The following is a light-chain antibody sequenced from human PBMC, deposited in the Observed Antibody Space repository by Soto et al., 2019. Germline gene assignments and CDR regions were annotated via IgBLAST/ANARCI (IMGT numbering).Light chain of an antibody. CDR3: AAWDDSLNGPL. CDR2: IDN. J-gene: IGLJ1*01. Sequence: QSVLTQPPSASGTPGQRVTISCSGNISNIGTNSVHWYQHLPGTAPKLLIYIDNQRPSGVPDRLSGSKSGTSASLAISGLQSEDEADYYCAAWDDSLNGPLFGTGTKLT. CDR1: ISNIGTNS. V-gene: IGLV1-44*01.